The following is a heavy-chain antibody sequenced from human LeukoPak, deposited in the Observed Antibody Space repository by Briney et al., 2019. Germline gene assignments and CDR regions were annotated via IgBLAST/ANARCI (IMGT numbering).Heavy chain of an antibody. Sequence: SETLSLTCTVSRGSIRSGGYYWSWIRQPPGKGLEWIGYIYYSGSTNYNPSLKSRVTISVDTSKNQFSLKLSSVTAADTAVYYCARHYQPYYFDYWGQGTLVTVSS. D-gene: IGHD3-10*01. V-gene: IGHV4-61*08. CDR2: IYYSGST. CDR1: RGSIRSGGYY. J-gene: IGHJ4*02. CDR3: ARHYQPYYFDY.